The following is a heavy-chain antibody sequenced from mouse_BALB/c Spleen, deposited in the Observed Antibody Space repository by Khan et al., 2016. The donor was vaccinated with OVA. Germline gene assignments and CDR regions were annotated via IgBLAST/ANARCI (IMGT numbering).Heavy chain of an antibody. CDR3: ASSLRHDAMDY. D-gene: IGHD1-2*01. Sequence: VQLQQSGAELVQPGASVKLSCTASGFNIKDTYTHWVKQRPAQGLEGIGRIDPANGSTIYDPNLQGKATITSDTSSNTAYLHLSSLPSEDTVVYYCASSLRHDAMDYWCQGSSVTISS. CDR1: GFNIKDTY. J-gene: IGHJ4*01. V-gene: IGHV14-3*02. CDR2: IDPANGST.